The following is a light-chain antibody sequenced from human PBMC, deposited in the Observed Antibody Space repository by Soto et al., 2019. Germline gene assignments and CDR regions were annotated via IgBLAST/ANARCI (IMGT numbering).Light chain of an antibody. CDR3: QQYHDWPLT. Sequence: EIVMTQSPATLSVSPGERATLSCRASQSVGSNLAWYQQKPGQAPRLLIYDVSTRATGVPTRFSGSGSGTEFTLTISSLQSEDFAVYYCQQYHDWPLTFGGGTRVEIK. V-gene: IGKV3D-15*01. CDR2: DVS. J-gene: IGKJ4*01. CDR1: QSVGSN.